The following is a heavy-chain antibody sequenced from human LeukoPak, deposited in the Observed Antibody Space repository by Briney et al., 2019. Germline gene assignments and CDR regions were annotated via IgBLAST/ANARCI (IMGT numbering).Heavy chain of an antibody. J-gene: IGHJ3*02. CDR2: IYPGDSDT. V-gene: IGHV5-51*01. Sequence: AESLQISSTGSGYSFTSYWIGWVRQMPGKGLEWMGIIYPGDSDTRYSPSFQGQVTISADKSISTAYLQWSSLKASDTAMYYCARITMVRGVITGAFDIWGQGTMVTVSS. D-gene: IGHD3-10*01. CDR3: ARITMVRGVITGAFDI. CDR1: GYSFTSYW.